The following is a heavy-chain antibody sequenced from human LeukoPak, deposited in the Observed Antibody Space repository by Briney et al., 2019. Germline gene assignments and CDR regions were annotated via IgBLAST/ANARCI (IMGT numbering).Heavy chain of an antibody. D-gene: IGHD4-17*01. CDR2: MNPNSGNT. V-gene: IGHV1-8*02. Sequence: ASVKVSCKASGYTFTGYYMHWVRQAPGQGLEWMGWMNPNSGNTGYAQKFQGRVTMTRNTSISTAYMELSSLRSEDTAVYYCARVPRTTVTPHWGQGTLVTVSS. J-gene: IGHJ4*02. CDR3: ARVPRTTVTPH. CDR1: GYTFTGYY.